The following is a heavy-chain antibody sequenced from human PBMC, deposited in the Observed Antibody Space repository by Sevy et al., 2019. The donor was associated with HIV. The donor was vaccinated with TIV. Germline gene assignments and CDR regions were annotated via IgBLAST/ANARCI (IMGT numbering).Heavy chain of an antibody. CDR1: GLTFTTTG. CDR3: AGGDTTMITDLDY. Sequence: GGSLRLSCVASGLTFTTTGMSWVRQAPGKGLEWVAGVTSDGATYYADSVRDRFTVSRDNSKNTLYLQLNSLRADDPAVFYCAGGDTTMITDLDYWGQGTLVTVSS. J-gene: IGHJ4*02. CDR2: VTSDGAT. D-gene: IGHD3-16*01. V-gene: IGHV3-23*01.